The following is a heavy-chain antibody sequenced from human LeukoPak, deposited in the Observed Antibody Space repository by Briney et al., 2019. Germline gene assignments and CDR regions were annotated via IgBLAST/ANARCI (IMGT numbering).Heavy chain of an antibody. Sequence: PGGSLRLSCAASGFTFDDYGMSWVRQAPGKGLEWVSGINWNGGSTGYADSVKGRLTISRDNAKNSLYLQMNSLRAEDTALYYCARKANIDYGGNSGYYYMDVWGKGTTVTVSS. CDR1: GFTFDDYG. J-gene: IGHJ6*03. V-gene: IGHV3-20*04. CDR2: INWNGGST. CDR3: ARKANIDYGGNSGYYYMDV. D-gene: IGHD4-23*01.